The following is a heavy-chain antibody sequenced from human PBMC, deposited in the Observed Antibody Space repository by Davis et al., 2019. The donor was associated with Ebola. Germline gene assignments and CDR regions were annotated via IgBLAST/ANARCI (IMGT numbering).Heavy chain of an antibody. V-gene: IGHV1-24*01. CDR3: ATVRAHSRHDN. D-gene: IGHD3-10*01. CDR2: FDLEDGEI. CDR1: PYSLTVLA. Sequence: AASVKVSCKVSPYSLTVLALQWVRQAPGKGLEWMGGFDLEDGEIVYAQKFQGRVTMTEDTSTDTAYMELSGLRSDDTAIYYCATVRAHSRHDNWGQGTLVTVAS. J-gene: IGHJ4*02.